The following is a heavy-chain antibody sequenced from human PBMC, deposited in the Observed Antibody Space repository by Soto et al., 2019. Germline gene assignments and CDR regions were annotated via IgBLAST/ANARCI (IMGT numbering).Heavy chain of an antibody. Sequence: QVQLVESGGGVVQPGRSLRLSCGASGFTFSSHGMHWVRQAPGKGLEWVAVIWYDGTNKYYADSVKGRFTISRDNSRNTVSLQMHSLRVEDTAVYYWVIWGDNKVFDYCGQGTLVSVYS. J-gene: IGHJ4*02. CDR2: IWYDGTNK. CDR1: GFTFSSHG. V-gene: IGHV3-33*01. D-gene: IGHD3-10*01. CDR3: VIWGDNKVFDY.